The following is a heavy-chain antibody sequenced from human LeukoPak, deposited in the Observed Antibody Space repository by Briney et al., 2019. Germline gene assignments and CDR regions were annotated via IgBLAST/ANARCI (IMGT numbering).Heavy chain of an antibody. J-gene: IGHJ4*02. Sequence: GGSLRLSCAASGFTFDSYAMSWVRQAPGRGLEWVSLIGYSGANSFYADSVKGRFTISRDNSKDTLYLQMNSLRAEDTAVYYCAKSLGRRTFDYWGQGTLVTVSS. CDR3: AKSLGRRTFDY. CDR2: IGYSGANS. D-gene: IGHD1-26*01. CDR1: GFTFDSYA. V-gene: IGHV3-23*01.